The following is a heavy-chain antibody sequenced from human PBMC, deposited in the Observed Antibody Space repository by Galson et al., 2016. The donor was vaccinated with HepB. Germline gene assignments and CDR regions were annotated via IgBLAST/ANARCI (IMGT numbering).Heavy chain of an antibody. CDR1: SDPVTSGTYY. V-gene: IGHV4-61*01. CDR3: ARDAGFYNGMDV. D-gene: IGHD2-2*02. Sequence: SETLSLTCTVSSDPVTSGTYYWSWVRQSPGKGLDWIGYIHDSGNTNYNPSIKSRVTISRDTSKNQFFLELTSVTAADTAVYYCARDAGFYNGMDVWGQGPTVTVAS. J-gene: IGHJ6*02. CDR2: IHDSGNT.